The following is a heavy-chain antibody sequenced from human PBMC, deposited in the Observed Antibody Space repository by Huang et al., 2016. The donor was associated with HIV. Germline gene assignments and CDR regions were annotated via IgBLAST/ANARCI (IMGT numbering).Heavy chain of an antibody. CDR2: INPKRGGT. V-gene: IGHV1-2*02. Sequence: QVQLVQSGAEVKNPGASVRVSCKASGYTFTDSNFHWVRQAPGQGLEGMGWINPKRGGTIYAQRVQGRVTMTRDTTISTVHMDLRRIQSDDTAVYFCARDWSFGSSTSPADWGQGTLVTVSS. J-gene: IGHJ4*02. CDR1: GYTFTDSN. D-gene: IGHD6-6*01. CDR3: ARDWSFGSSTSPAD.